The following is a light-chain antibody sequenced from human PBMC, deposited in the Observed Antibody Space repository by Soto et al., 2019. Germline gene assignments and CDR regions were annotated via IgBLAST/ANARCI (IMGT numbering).Light chain of an antibody. V-gene: IGKV1-5*01. Sequence: DIQMSQSPSTLSAYVGDRVTITCRASQSISDSLAWYQQKPGKAPDLLISDVSSLESGVPSRFSGSGSGTEFTLTISSLQPDDFATYYCQQYNSYWRTFGQGTKVDI. CDR2: DVS. CDR3: QQYNSYWRT. CDR1: QSISDS. J-gene: IGKJ1*01.